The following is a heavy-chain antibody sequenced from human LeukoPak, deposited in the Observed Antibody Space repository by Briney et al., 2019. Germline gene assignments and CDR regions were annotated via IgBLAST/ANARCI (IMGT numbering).Heavy chain of an antibody. CDR2: INWNGGST. J-gene: IGHJ2*01. D-gene: IGHD3-10*01. V-gene: IGHV3-20*04. Sequence: LPGGSLRLSCAASGFTFDDYGMSWVRQAPGKGLEWVSGINWNGGSTGYADSVKGRFTISRDNAKNSLYLQMNSLRAEDTALYYCARGLASYYYGSGSYEYFDLWGRGTLVTVSS. CDR1: GFTFDDYG. CDR3: ARGLASYYYGSGSYEYFDL.